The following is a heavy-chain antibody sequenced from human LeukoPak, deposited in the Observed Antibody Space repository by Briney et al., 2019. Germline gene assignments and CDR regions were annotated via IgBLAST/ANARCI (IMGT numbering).Heavy chain of an antibody. Sequence: GESLQISFPGSGYGFTNYWIGWVRQMPGKGLEWMGNIYAGDSTTRYSPSFQGQVTISADKSISTAYLQWSSLKASDTAMYLCARRVVALNDAFDVWGQGTMVTVSS. CDR2: IYAGDSTT. CDR1: GYGFTNYW. V-gene: IGHV5-51*01. J-gene: IGHJ3*01. CDR3: ARRVVALNDAFDV. D-gene: IGHD2-15*01.